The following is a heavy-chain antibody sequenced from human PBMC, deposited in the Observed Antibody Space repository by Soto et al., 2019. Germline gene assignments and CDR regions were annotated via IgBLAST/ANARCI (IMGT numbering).Heavy chain of an antibody. Sequence: QVQLQESGPGLVKPSETLSLTCTVSGGSISSYYWSWIRQPAGKGLEWIGRIYSSGSTNYNPCLKSRVTMSVDTSKNQFSLKLSSVTAADTAVYYCGRDCSSGCHNPPYWGQGILVTVSS. D-gene: IGHD6-19*01. CDR1: GGSISSYY. J-gene: IGHJ4*02. CDR2: IYSSGST. V-gene: IGHV4-4*07. CDR3: GRDCSSGCHNPPY.